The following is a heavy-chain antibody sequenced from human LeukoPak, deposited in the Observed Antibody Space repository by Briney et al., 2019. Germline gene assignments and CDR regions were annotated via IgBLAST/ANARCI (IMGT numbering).Heavy chain of an antibody. CDR2: IGTAGDT. CDR3: ARETYSSSWYGYYYYYMDV. Sequence: GGSLRLSCAASGFTFSSYDMHWVRQAPGKGLEWVSAIGTAGDTYYPGSVRGRFTISRENAKNSLYLQMNSLRAGDTAVYYCARETYSSSWYGYYYYYMDVWGKGTTVTISS. CDR1: GFTFSSYD. V-gene: IGHV3-13*01. D-gene: IGHD6-13*01. J-gene: IGHJ6*03.